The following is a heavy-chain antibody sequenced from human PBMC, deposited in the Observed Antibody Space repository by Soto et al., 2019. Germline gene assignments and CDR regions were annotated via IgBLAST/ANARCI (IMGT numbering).Heavy chain of an antibody. Sequence: QVQLVQSGAEVKRPGASVKVSCEASGYPFTNYDINWVRQATGQGLDWMACVNPNSANTGYAEKFQGRITVTRETSISTVYMELSSLTTEDTAVYYCARTSSMVRGGFDHWGQGTLVTVSS. CDR1: GYPFTNYD. D-gene: IGHD3-10*01. J-gene: IGHJ5*02. CDR3: ARTSSMVRGGFDH. V-gene: IGHV1-8*01. CDR2: VNPNSANT.